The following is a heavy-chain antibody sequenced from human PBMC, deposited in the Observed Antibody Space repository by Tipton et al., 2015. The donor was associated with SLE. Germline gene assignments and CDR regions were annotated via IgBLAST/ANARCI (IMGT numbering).Heavy chain of an antibody. CDR2: ISYDGSNK. J-gene: IGHJ4*02. D-gene: IGHD2-15*01. CDR1: GFTFSSYA. V-gene: IGHV3-30-3*01. Sequence: RSLRLSCAASGFTFSSYAMHWVRQAPGKGLEWVAVISYDGSNKYYADSVKGRFTISRDNSKNTLYLQMNSLRAEDTAVYYCAGVAATRYYFDYWGQGTLVTVSS. CDR3: AGVAATRYYFDY.